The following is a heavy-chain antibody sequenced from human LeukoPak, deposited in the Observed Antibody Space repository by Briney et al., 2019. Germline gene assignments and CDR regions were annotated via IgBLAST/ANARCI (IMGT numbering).Heavy chain of an antibody. D-gene: IGHD6-19*01. CDR3: AKGISSGWTEIDY. Sequence: GGSLRLSCAASGFTFDDYAMHWVRQAPVKGLEWVSGISWNSGSIGYADSVKGRFTISRDNAKNSLYLQMNSLRAEDTALYYCAKGISSGWTEIDYWGQGTLVTVSS. CDR1: GFTFDDYA. J-gene: IGHJ4*02. CDR2: ISWNSGSI. V-gene: IGHV3-9*01.